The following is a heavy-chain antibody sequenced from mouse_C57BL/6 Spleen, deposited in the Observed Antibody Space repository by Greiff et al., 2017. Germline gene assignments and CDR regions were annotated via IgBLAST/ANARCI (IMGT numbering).Heavy chain of an antibody. CDR3: ARDTTVVAFYYFDY. Sequence: EVQVVESGAELVKPGASVKLSCTASGFNIKDYYMHWVKQRTEQGLEWIGRIDPEDGETKYAPKFQGKATITADTSSNTAYLQLSSLTSEDTAVYYCARDTTVVAFYYFDYWGQGTTLTVSS. CDR1: GFNIKDYY. D-gene: IGHD1-1*01. V-gene: IGHV14-2*01. CDR2: IDPEDGET. J-gene: IGHJ2*01.